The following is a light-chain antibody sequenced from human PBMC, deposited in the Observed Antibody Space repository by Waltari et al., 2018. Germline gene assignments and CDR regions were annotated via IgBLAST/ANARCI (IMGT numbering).Light chain of an antibody. J-gene: IGKJ4*01. V-gene: IGKV1-33*01. CDR3: QQYDNLPG. CDR2: DAS. CDR1: QDISNY. Sequence: DIQMTQSPSYLSASVGDRVTITCQASQDISNYLNWYQQKPGKAPKLLIYDASNLETGVPSRFSGSGSGTDFTFTISSLQPEDIATYYCQQYDNLPGFGGGTKVEIK.